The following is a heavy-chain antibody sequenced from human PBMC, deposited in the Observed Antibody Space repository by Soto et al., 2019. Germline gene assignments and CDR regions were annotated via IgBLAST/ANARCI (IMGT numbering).Heavy chain of an antibody. CDR3: PILSGAMDV. J-gene: IGHJ6*02. CDR2: IGWDGGST. CDR1: VFTFDDYD. Sequence: GGSLRLSCAASVFTFDDYDMHWVRQAPGKGLEWVSRIGWDGGSTYYADSVKGRFITYRDNYKSSLHLHMNSLRAEDTASYYCPILSGAMDVWGQGTTVTVSS. D-gene: IGHD3-9*01. V-gene: IGHV3-43D*04.